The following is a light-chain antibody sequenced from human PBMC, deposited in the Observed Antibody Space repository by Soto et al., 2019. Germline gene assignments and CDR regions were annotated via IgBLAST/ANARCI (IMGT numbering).Light chain of an antibody. CDR1: QDIRVD. V-gene: IGKV1-6*01. CDR3: LQDYDFPYT. Sequence: AIEMTQSPPSLSASGGDRVIITCRASQDIRVDVGWLQQRPGHAPNLLIYAASTLHTGVPSTFTGSGSGTDFTLTINDLQPEDVATYFFLQDYDFPYTFGPGTKLEI. J-gene: IGKJ2*01. CDR2: AAS.